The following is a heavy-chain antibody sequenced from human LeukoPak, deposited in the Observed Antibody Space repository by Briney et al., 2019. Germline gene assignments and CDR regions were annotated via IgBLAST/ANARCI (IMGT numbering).Heavy chain of an antibody. CDR3: ARRGIIAAADNFDY. J-gene: IGHJ4*02. Sequence: GASVKVSCKASGYTFTGYYMHWVRQAPGQGLEWMGWINPNSGGTNYAQKFQGRVTMTRDTSISTAYMELSRLRSDDTAVYYCARRGIIAAADNFDYWGQGTLVTVSS. CDR1: GYTFTGYY. V-gene: IGHV1-2*02. CDR2: INPNSGGT. D-gene: IGHD6-13*01.